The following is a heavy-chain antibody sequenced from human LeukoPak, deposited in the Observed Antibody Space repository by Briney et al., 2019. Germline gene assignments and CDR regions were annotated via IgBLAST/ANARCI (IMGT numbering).Heavy chain of an antibody. Sequence: TSETLSLTCSVSGGSISRSSYYWTWIRQPPGRGLEWIGNTYYSGSTLYNPSLKSQVTISVDTSKNQFSLRLASVTAADTAVYYCARPRGDLWSGYDYWGQGVLVTVSP. V-gene: IGHV4-39*01. D-gene: IGHD3-3*01. CDR1: GGSISRSSYY. CDR2: TYYSGST. J-gene: IGHJ4*02. CDR3: ARPRGDLWSGYDY.